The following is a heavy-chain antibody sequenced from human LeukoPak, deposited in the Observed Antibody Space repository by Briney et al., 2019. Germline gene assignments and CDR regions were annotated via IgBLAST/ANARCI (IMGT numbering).Heavy chain of an antibody. CDR1: GYRFTNYW. CDR2: IDPSDSYT. V-gene: IGHV5-10-1*01. CDR3: ARHYCTSTSCYSVDY. Sequence: GESLKISFQGSGYRFTNYWISWLRPMPGKGLGWMGRIDPSDSYTNYSPSFQGHVTISADKSISTAYLQWSSLKASDTAMYYCARHYCTSTSCYSVDYWGQGTLVTVSS. D-gene: IGHD2-2*01. J-gene: IGHJ4*02.